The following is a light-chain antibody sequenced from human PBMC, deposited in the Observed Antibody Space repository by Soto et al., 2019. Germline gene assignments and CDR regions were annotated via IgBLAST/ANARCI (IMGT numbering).Light chain of an antibody. V-gene: IGKV3-15*01. CDR1: QSIGTK. CDR3: QQYSSWVWT. Sequence: EIVMTQFPATLSKSPGESATFSCRASQSIGTKLAWYQQRPGQAPRLLMYGASTGAIGIPARFSGSGSGTEFTLTIGSLQSDDFAVYYCQQYSSWVWTFGQGTKVEIK. J-gene: IGKJ1*01. CDR2: GAS.